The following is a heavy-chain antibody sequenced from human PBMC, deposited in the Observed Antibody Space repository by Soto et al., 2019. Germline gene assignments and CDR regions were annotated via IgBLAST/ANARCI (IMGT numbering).Heavy chain of an antibody. J-gene: IGHJ4*02. Sequence: LRLSCAASGFTFSNAWMSWVRQAPGKGLEWVGRIKSKVDSATTDYAAPVKGRFSISRDDSRNTLYLQMNSLKIEDTAVYYCTTDDPINRNWGQGTLVTVSS. CDR2: IKSKVDSATT. V-gene: IGHV3-15*01. CDR1: GFTFSNAW. CDR3: TTDDPINRN.